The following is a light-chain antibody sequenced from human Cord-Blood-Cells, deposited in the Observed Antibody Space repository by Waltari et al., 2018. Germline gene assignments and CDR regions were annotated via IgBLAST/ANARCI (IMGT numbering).Light chain of an antibody. Sequence: DIQMTQSPPTLSASVGDRFTITCRASQSISSWLAWYQQKPGKAPKLLIYKASSLESGVPSRFSGSGSGTEFTLTISSLQPDDFATYYCQQYNSYSTFGQGTKVEIK. J-gene: IGKJ1*01. CDR3: QQYNSYST. CDR1: QSISSW. CDR2: KAS. V-gene: IGKV1-5*03.